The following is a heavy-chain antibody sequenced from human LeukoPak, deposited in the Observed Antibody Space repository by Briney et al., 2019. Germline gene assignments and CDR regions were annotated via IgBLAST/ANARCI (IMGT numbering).Heavy chain of an antibody. V-gene: IGHV1-69*05. CDR2: IIPIFGTA. CDR1: GGTFSSYA. D-gene: IGHD5-12*01. J-gene: IGHJ4*02. CDR3: ARARYSGYVGNKYYFDY. Sequence: GASVKVSCKASGGTFSSYAISWVRQAPGQGLEWMGRIIPIFGTANYAQKFQGRVTITTDESTSAAYMELSSLRSEDTAVYYCARARYSGYVGNKYYFDYWGQGTLVTVSS.